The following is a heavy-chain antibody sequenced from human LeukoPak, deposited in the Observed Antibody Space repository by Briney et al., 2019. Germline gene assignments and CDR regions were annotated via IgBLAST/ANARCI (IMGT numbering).Heavy chain of an antibody. CDR1: GYSISSGYY. Sequence: PSETLSLTCTVSGYSISSGYYWGWIRQPPGKGLEWIGSIYHSGSTYYNPSLKSRVTISVDTSKNQFSLKLSSVTAADTAVYYCAREKLGITIFGVVISADFDYWGQGTLVTVSS. J-gene: IGHJ4*02. CDR3: AREKLGITIFGVVISADFDY. V-gene: IGHV4-38-2*02. CDR2: IYHSGST. D-gene: IGHD3-3*01.